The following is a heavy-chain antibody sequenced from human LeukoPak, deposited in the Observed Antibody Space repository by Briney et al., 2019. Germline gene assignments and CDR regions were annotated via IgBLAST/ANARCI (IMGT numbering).Heavy chain of an antibody. CDR3: ARGEAVPAA. V-gene: IGHV3-7*03. CDR1: GFTFSNYW. J-gene: IGHJ4*02. D-gene: IGHD2-2*01. CDR2: IKQDASDK. Sequence: GGSLRLSCAVSGFTFSNYWMTWVRQAPGKGLEWVANIKQDASDKYYVDSVKGRFTISRDNAENSLYLQMNSLRVEDTAVYFCARGEAVPAAWGQGTLVIVSS.